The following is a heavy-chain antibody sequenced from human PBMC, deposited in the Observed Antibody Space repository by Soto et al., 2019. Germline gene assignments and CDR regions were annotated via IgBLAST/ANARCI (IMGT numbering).Heavy chain of an antibody. J-gene: IGHJ5*02. Sequence: QVQLVESGGGVVQPGRSLRLSCAASGFTFSSYGMHWVRQAPGKGLEWVAVIWYDGSNKYYADSVKGRFTISRDNSKNTLYLQMNSLRAEATAVYYCARANVLLWFGEFVYNWFDPWGQGTLVTVSS. CDR1: GFTFSSYG. CDR2: IWYDGSNK. CDR3: ARANVLLWFGEFVYNWFDP. V-gene: IGHV3-33*01. D-gene: IGHD3-10*01.